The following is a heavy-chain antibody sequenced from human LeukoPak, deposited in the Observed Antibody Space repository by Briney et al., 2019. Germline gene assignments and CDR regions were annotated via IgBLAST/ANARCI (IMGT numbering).Heavy chain of an antibody. J-gene: IGHJ4*02. D-gene: IGHD7-27*01. CDR2: ISGSGGST. V-gene: IGHV3-23*01. CDR3: AKDVGNWGGYFDY. CDR1: GFTFSSYA. Sequence: GGSLRLSCAASGFTFSSYAMSWVRQAPGKGLEWVSAISGSGGSTYYADSVKGRFTISRDNSKNTLYLQMNSLRAEDTAVYFCAKDVGNWGGYFDYWGQGTLVTVSS.